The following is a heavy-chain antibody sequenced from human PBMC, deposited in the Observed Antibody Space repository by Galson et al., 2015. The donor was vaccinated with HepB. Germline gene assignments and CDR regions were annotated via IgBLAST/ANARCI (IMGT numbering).Heavy chain of an antibody. CDR2: ISYDGSNK. CDR3: ASPIPGY. J-gene: IGHJ4*02. V-gene: IGHV3-30*04. CDR1: GFTFSTYA. D-gene: IGHD2-2*01. Sequence: SLRLSCAASGFTFSTYAMHWVRQAPGKGLEWVAVISYDGSNKYYADSVKGRFTMSRDNSKNTLYLQMNSLRAEDTAVYYCASPIPGYWGQGTLVTVSS.